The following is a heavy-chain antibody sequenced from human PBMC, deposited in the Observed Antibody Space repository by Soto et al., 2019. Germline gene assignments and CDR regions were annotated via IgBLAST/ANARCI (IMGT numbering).Heavy chain of an antibody. CDR2: IYYSGST. CDR1: GGSIGSYY. V-gene: IGHV4-59*01. J-gene: IGHJ5*02. CDR3: ARDPRGAFVP. Sequence: SETLSLTCAVSGGSIGSYYWSWIRQPPGKGLEWIGYIYYSGSTNYNPSLKSRVTISVDTSKNQFSLKLSSVTAADTAVYYCARDPRGAFVPWGQGTLVTVSS. D-gene: IGHD2-15*01.